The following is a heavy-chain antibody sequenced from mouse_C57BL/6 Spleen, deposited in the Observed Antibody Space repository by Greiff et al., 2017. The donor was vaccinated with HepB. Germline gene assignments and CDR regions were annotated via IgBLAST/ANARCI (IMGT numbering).Heavy chain of an antibody. V-gene: IGHV1-61*01. J-gene: IGHJ4*01. Sequence: QVQLQQPGPELVRPGSSVKLSCKASGYTFTSYWMDWVKQRPGQGLEWIGNIYPSDSETHYNQKFKDKATLTVDKSSSTAYMQLSSLTSEDSAVYYCARNSSFPYYAMDYWGQGTSVTVSS. CDR3: ARNSSFPYYAMDY. CDR2: IYPSDSET. CDR1: GYTFTSYW. D-gene: IGHD1-1*01.